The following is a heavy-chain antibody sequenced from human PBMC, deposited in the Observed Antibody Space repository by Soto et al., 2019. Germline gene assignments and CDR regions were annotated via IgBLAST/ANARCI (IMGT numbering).Heavy chain of an antibody. Sequence: KPSETLSLTCTVSGGSISSGGYYWSWIRQHPGKGLEWIGYIYYSGSTYYNPSLKSRVTISVDTSKNQFSLKLSSVTAADTAVYYCARDTHPSGYTDYWGQGTLVTVSS. CDR2: IYYSGST. CDR3: ARDTHPSGYTDY. D-gene: IGHD5-12*01. J-gene: IGHJ4*02. CDR1: GGSISSGGYY. V-gene: IGHV4-31*03.